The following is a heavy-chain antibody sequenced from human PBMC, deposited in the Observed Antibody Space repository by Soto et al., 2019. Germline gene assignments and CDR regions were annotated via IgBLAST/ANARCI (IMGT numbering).Heavy chain of an antibody. J-gene: IGHJ4*02. Sequence: EVQLVESGGGLVQPGGSLRLSCEASGFTFSTNSMAWFRQAPGKGLEWLALPRKRVKSYNTEYAASGKGRFTISRDYSKNSMEFPMNSLKTGETGVYYWASWLGYSWSGGFLPLYFGQWGQGTLVNGSS. V-gene: IGHV3-72*01. D-gene: IGHD3-3*01. CDR3: ASWLGYSWSGGFLPLYFGQ. CDR1: GFTFSTNS. CDR2: PRKRVKSYNT.